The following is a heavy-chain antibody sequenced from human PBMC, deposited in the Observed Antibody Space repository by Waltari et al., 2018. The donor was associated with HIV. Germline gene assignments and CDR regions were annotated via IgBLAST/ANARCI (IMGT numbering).Heavy chain of an antibody. CDR1: GVTFGSYW. CDR3: ARESEGYYASGTGNWFDP. V-gene: IGHV3-74*01. Sequence: EVQLVESGGGLVQPGGSLRLSCAASGVTFGSYWMHWVRQAPGKGLVWVSRITSDGSSTSYADSVKGRFTISRDNAKNTLYLQMNSLRAEDTAVYYCARESEGYYASGTGNWFDPWGQGTLVTVSS. D-gene: IGHD3-10*01. J-gene: IGHJ5*02. CDR2: ITSDGSST.